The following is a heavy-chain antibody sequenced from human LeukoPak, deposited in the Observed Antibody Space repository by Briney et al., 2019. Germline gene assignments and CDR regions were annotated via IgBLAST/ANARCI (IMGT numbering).Heavy chain of an antibody. CDR3: ARDAGLLHYYYYFYMDV. Sequence: SGGSLRLSCAASGFTFSSYAMHWVRQAPGKGLEWVAVISYDGSNKYYADSVKGRFTISRDNTKNTLYLQMNSMIAEDPAVYDCARDAGLLHYYYYFYMDVWGKGTTVTVSS. V-gene: IGHV3-30*04. D-gene: IGHD2-21*01. J-gene: IGHJ6*03. CDR1: GFTFSSYA. CDR2: ISYDGSNK.